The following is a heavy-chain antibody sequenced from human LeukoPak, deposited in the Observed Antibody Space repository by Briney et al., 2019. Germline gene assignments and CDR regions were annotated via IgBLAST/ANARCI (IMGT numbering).Heavy chain of an antibody. V-gene: IGHV3-30-3*01. J-gene: IGHJ4*02. D-gene: IGHD6-19*01. CDR2: ISYDGSNK. CDR3: ARDRAYSSYYFDY. CDR1: GFTFSSYA. Sequence: PGGSLRLSCAASGFTFSSYAMHWVRQAPGKGLEWVAVISYDGSNKYYADSEKGRFTISRDNSKNTLYLQMNSLRAEDTAAYYCARDRAYSSYYFDYWGQGTLVTVSS.